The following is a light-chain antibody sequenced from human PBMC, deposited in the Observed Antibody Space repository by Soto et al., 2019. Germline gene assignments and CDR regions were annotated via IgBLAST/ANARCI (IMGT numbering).Light chain of an antibody. CDR1: SSDVVGYNY. V-gene: IGLV2-14*01. Sequence: QSALTQPASVSGSPGQSITISCTGTSSDVVGYNYVSWYQQHPGKAPKLMIYDVSNRPSGVSNRFSGSKSGNTASPTTSGLQAEDEADYYCSSYTSSSTLLFVFGTGTKVTVL. CDR3: SSYTSSSTLLFV. CDR2: DVS. J-gene: IGLJ1*01.